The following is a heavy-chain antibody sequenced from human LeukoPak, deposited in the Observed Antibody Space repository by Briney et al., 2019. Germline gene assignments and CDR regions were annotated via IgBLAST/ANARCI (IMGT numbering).Heavy chain of an antibody. CDR3: ARDKYYYDSSGSIRFDY. J-gene: IGHJ4*02. CDR2: IYHNGNT. Sequence: PSETLSLTCTVSGGSISDFYWSWVRQPPGKGLEWIGYIYHNGNTNYNPSLKSRVTMSVDTSKNQFSLKLSSVTAADTAVYYCARDKYYYDSSGSIRFDYWGQGTLVTVSS. V-gene: IGHV4-59*12. D-gene: IGHD3-22*01. CDR1: GGSISDFY.